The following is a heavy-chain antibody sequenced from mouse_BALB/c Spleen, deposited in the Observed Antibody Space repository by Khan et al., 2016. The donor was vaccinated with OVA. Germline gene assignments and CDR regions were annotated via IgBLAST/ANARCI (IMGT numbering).Heavy chain of an antibody. Sequence: QVQLQQPGPELVKPGASVRISCKASGYTFTNYYIHWVKQRPGQGLEWIGWIYPGNVNTKYNEKFKGKATLTADKSSSTAYMQLSSLTSEDSAVYFWARAGYSSRVYTMDYWGQGTSVTVSS. CDR1: GYTFTNYY. J-gene: IGHJ4*01. CDR2: IYPGNVNT. D-gene: IGHD1-1*01. V-gene: IGHV1S56*01. CDR3: ARAGYSSRVYTMDY.